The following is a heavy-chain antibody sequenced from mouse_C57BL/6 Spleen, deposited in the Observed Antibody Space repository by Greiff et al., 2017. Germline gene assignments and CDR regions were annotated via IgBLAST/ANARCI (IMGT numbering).Heavy chain of an antibody. D-gene: IGHD3-2*02. CDR3: AETAQAYYYAMDY. CDR2: IDPSDSYT. V-gene: IGHV1-59*01. CDR1: GYTFTSYW. J-gene: IGHJ4*01. Sequence: VQLQQPGAELVRPGTSVKLSCKASGYTFTSYWMHWVKQRPGQGLEWIGVIDPSDSYTNYNQKFKGKATLTVDTSSSTAYMQLSSLTSEDSAVYDCAETAQAYYYAMDYWGQGTSVTVSS.